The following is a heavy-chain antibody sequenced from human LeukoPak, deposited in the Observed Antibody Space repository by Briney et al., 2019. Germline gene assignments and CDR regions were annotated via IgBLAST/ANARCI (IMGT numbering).Heavy chain of an antibody. CDR1: GFTFRTYG. CDR3: AKVDCTSTSCHNPFDI. D-gene: IGHD2-2*01. J-gene: IGHJ3*02. Sequence: GGSLRLSCAASGFTFRTYGMYWVRQAPGKGLEWVVAISYDGSNKYYADSVKGRLSISRDNSKNTLYLQVNSLRAEDTAMYYCAKVDCTSTSCHNPFDIWGQGTLVTVSS. CDR2: ISYDGSNK. V-gene: IGHV3-30*18.